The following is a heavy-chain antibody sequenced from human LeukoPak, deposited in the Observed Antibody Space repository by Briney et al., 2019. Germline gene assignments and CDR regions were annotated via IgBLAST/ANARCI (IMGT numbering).Heavy chain of an antibody. CDR3: ATGGVAGTGSIDY. CDR1: GYTFTDYY. Sequence: GASVKISCKVSGYTFTDYYMHWVQQAPGKGLEWLGLVDPEDGETIYAEKFQGRVTITADTSTDTAYMELSSLRSEDTAVYYCATGGVAGTGSIDYWGQGTLVTVSS. CDR2: VDPEDGET. J-gene: IGHJ4*02. V-gene: IGHV1-69-2*01. D-gene: IGHD6-19*01.